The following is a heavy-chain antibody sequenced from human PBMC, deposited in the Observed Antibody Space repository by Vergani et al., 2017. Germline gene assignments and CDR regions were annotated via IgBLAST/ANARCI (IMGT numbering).Heavy chain of an antibody. Sequence: EVQLVESGGGLVKPGGSLRLSCAASGFTFSSYSMNWVRQAPGKGLEWVSSISSSSSYIYYADSVKGRFTISRDNAKNSLYLQMNSLRAEDTAVYYCARDERDYGDYRRSQYYFDYWGQGTLVTVSS. CDR1: GFTFSSYS. CDR3: ARDERDYGDYRRSQYYFDY. CDR2: ISSSSSYI. J-gene: IGHJ4*02. V-gene: IGHV3-21*01. D-gene: IGHD4-17*01.